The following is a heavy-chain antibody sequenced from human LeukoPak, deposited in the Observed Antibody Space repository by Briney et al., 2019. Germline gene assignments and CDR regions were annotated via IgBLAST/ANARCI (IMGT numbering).Heavy chain of an antibody. J-gene: IGHJ4*02. CDR2: IIPKSGGT. V-gene: IGHV1-2*02. D-gene: IGHD5-24*01. CDR1: GYTFTGYY. CDR3: ARGSVEMGTNY. Sequence: ASVKVSCKASGYTFTGYYMHWVRQAPGQGPEWMGWIIPKSGGTKYAQKFQGRVTMTRDTSISTAYMELSRLRSGDTAVYYCARGSVEMGTNYWGQGTLVTVSS.